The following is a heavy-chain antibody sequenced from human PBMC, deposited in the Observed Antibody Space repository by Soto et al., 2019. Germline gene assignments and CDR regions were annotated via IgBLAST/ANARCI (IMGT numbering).Heavy chain of an antibody. CDR2: ISYEGSYK. CDR1: GFTFTTYA. CDR3: AKALHYYDSSGSYYFDY. D-gene: IGHD3-22*01. V-gene: IGHV3-30*18. J-gene: IGHJ4*02. Sequence: GGSLRLSCAASGFTFTTYAMHWVRQAPGKGLEWVALISYEGSYKYYADSVKGRFTISRDNSKNTLFLQMNSLRAEDTAVYYCAKALHYYDSSGSYYFDYWGQGTLVTVSS.